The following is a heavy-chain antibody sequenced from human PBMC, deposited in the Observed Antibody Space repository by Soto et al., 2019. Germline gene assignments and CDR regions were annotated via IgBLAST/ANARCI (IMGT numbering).Heavy chain of an antibody. D-gene: IGHD3-16*01. CDR2: FDPEDGET. Sequence: ASVKVSCKVSGYTLTELSMHWVRQAPGKGLEWMGGFDPEDGETIYAQKFQGRVTMTEDTSTDTAYMELSSLRSEDTAVYYCAIMRRDYIWGSYSYAFDIWGQGTMVTVSS. CDR3: AIMRRDYIWGSYSYAFDI. J-gene: IGHJ3*02. V-gene: IGHV1-24*01. CDR1: GYTLTELS.